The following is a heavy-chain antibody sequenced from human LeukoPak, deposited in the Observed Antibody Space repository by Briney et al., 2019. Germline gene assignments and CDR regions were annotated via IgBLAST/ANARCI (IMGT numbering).Heavy chain of an antibody. Sequence: SETLSLTCTVSGGSISSYYWSWIRQPPGKGLEWIGYIYYSGSANYNPSLKSRVTISVDTSKNQFSLKLSSVTAADTAVYYCARQIIVGATDYFDYWGQGTLVTVSS. CDR1: GGSISSYY. CDR2: IYYSGSA. CDR3: ARQIIVGATDYFDY. V-gene: IGHV4-59*08. J-gene: IGHJ4*02. D-gene: IGHD1-26*01.